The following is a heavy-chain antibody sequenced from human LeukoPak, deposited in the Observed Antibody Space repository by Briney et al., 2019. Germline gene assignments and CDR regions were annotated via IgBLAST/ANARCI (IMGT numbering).Heavy chain of an antibody. CDR2: IYYSGST. Sequence: SETLSLTRTVSGGSISSSSYYWGWIRQPPGKGLEWIGSIYYSGSTYYNPSLKSRVTISVDTSKNQFSLKLSSVTAADTAVYYCARRLVNYDFWSGYSKGDAFDIWGQGTMVTVSS. D-gene: IGHD3-3*01. V-gene: IGHV4-39*01. J-gene: IGHJ3*02. CDR3: ARRLVNYDFWSGYSKGDAFDI. CDR1: GGSISSSSYY.